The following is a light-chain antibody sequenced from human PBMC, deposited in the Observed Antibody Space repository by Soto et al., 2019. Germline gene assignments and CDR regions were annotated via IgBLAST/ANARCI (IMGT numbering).Light chain of an antibody. V-gene: IGKV3-15*01. CDR2: GAY. CDR1: QSVSSN. Sequence: EIVMTQSPATLSVSPGERATLSCGASQSVSSNLAWYQQKPGQAPRLLIYGAYTRATGIQARFSGSGSGTEFTLTIRSLQSEDFAVYYCKQYNSYALTFGQGTRLEIK. CDR3: KQYNSYALT. J-gene: IGKJ5*01.